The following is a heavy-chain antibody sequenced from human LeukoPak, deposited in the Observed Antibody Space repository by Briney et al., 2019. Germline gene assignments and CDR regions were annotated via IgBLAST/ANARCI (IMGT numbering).Heavy chain of an antibody. D-gene: IGHD5-18*01. Sequence: SETLSLTCTVSGGSISSYYWSWIRQPPGKGLEWIGYIYYSGSTNYNPSLKSRVTISVDTSKNQFSLKLSSVTAADTAVYYCAKVPVDTAMVINYGMDVWGQGTTVTVSS. CDR3: AKVPVDTAMVINYGMDV. J-gene: IGHJ6*02. CDR2: IYYSGST. CDR1: GGSISSYY. V-gene: IGHV4-59*12.